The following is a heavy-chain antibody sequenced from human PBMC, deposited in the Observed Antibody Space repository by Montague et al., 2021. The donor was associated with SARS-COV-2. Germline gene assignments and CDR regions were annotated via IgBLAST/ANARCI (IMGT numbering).Heavy chain of an antibody. CDR1: GFALNSYW. Sequence: SLRLSCAASGFALNSYWMTWVRQAPGKGLEWVAHINRDGSVKHFVDSVEGRFTISRDNAKNSLYLLMNSLRLEDTAVYYCVGDTTYNTGIYYDAFDVWGQGTMVTVSS. CDR3: VGDTTYNTGIYYDAFDV. D-gene: IGHD1-26*01. CDR2: INRDGSVK. J-gene: IGHJ3*01. V-gene: IGHV3-7*03.